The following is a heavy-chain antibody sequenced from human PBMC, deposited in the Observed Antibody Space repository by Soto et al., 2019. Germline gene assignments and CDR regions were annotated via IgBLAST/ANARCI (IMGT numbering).Heavy chain of an antibody. V-gene: IGHV2-70*01. J-gene: IGHJ5*02. CDR3: ARTHGIVVVPAAIKSYWFDP. D-gene: IGHD2-2*01. CDR1: GFSLSTSGMC. Sequence: SGPTLVNPTQILTLTCTFSGFSLSTSGMCVSWIRQPPGKALEWLALIDWDDDKYYSTSLKTRLTISKDTSKNQVVLTMTNMDPVDTATYYCARTHGIVVVPAAIKSYWFDPWGQGTLVTVSS. CDR2: IDWDDDK.